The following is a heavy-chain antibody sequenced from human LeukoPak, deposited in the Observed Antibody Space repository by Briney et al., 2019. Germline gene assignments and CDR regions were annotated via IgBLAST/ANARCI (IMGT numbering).Heavy chain of an antibody. J-gene: IGHJ4*02. CDR1: GFTFSSYS. D-gene: IGHD4-11*01. V-gene: IGHV3-21*01. Sequence: GGSLRLSCAVSGFTFSSYSMNWVRQAPGKGLEWVSSISSSSIYIYYADSVKGRFTISRDNAKSSLSLQMNSLRAEDTAVYYCARGHSNYGDYFDYWGQGTLVTVSS. CDR2: ISSSSIYI. CDR3: ARGHSNYGDYFDY.